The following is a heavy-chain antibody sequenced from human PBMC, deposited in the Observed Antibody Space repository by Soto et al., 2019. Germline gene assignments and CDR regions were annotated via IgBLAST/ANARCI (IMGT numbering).Heavy chain of an antibody. CDR1: GFTFSNAW. D-gene: IGHD2-8*01. Sequence: GGSLRLSCAASGFTFSNAWMSWVRQAPGKGLEWVGRIKSKTDGGTTDYAAPVKGRFTISRDDSKNTLYLQMNSLKTEATAVYYCTPDPRGQWPFDIWGQGTMVTVSS. J-gene: IGHJ3*02. CDR2: IKSKTDGGTT. CDR3: TPDPRGQWPFDI. V-gene: IGHV3-15*01.